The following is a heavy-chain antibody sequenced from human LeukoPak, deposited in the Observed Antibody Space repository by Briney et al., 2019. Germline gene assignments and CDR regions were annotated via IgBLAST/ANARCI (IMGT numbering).Heavy chain of an antibody. V-gene: IGHV3-21*01. D-gene: IGHD3-10*01. CDR3: ARSPITMVPYNWFDP. J-gene: IGHJ5*02. CDR1: GFTFSSYG. Sequence: GGSLRLSCAASGFTFSSYGMHWVRQAPGKGLEWVSSISSSSSYIYYADSVKGRFTISRDNAKNSLYLQMNSLRAEDTAVYYCARSPITMVPYNWFDPWGQGTLVTVSS. CDR2: ISSSSSYI.